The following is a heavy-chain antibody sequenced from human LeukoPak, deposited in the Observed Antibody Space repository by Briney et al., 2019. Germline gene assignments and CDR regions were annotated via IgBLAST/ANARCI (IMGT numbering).Heavy chain of an antibody. CDR2: IYHSGSA. CDR3: ASGYGSGSYYPLFDS. CDR1: GGSISSGAYS. J-gene: IGHJ4*02. V-gene: IGHV4-30-2*01. Sequence: PSQTLSLTCAVSGGSISSGAYSWSWIRQPPGKGLEWIGYIYHSGSAYYNPSLNSRVTISVDRSKNEFSLKLSSVTAADTAVYFCASGYGSGSYYPLFDSWGQGTLVTVSS. D-gene: IGHD3-10*01.